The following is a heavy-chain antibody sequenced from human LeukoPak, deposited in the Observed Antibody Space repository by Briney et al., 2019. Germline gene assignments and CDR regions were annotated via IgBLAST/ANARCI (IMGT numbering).Heavy chain of an antibody. Sequence: GESLKISCKGSGYSFTTHWIGWVLQMPGKGLEWMGIIYPGDSDIRYSPSFQGQVTISADKSITTAYLLWSSLQASDTAVYYCARQTGSGRFNTFDYWGQGTLVTVSS. V-gene: IGHV5-51*01. D-gene: IGHD1-1*01. CDR2: IYPGDSDI. J-gene: IGHJ4*02. CDR3: ARQTGSGRFNTFDY. CDR1: GYSFTTHW.